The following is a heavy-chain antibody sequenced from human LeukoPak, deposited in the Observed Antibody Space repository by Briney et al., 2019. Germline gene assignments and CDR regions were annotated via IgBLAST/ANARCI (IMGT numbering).Heavy chain of an antibody. Sequence: SETLSLTCAVYGGSFSGYYWSWIRQPPGKGLEWIGEINHSGSTNYNPSLKSRVTISVDTSKNQFSLKLSSVTAADTAVYYCARGRYSSIWYGYYYYMDVWGKGTTVTVSS. CDR3: ARGRYSSIWYGYYYYMDV. D-gene: IGHD6-13*01. CDR2: INHSGST. CDR1: GGSFSGYY. V-gene: IGHV4-34*01. J-gene: IGHJ6*03.